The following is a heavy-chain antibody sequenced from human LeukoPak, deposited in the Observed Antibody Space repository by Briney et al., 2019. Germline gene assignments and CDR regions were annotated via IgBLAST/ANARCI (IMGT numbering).Heavy chain of an antibody. J-gene: IGHJ4*02. CDR1: GFTVSSND. Sequence: GGSLRLSCAASGFTVSSNDMSWVRQAPGKGLEWVSVIYSGGRTFYADSAKGRFTISRDNSKNTLYLQMNSLRAEDTAVYYCAIYDSSGYYNYWGQGTLVAVSS. CDR3: AIYDSSGYYNY. CDR2: IYSGGRT. D-gene: IGHD3-22*01. V-gene: IGHV3-53*01.